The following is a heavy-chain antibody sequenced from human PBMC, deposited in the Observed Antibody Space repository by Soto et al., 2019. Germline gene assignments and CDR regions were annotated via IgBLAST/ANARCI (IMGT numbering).Heavy chain of an antibody. Sequence: PSETLSLTCTVSGGSISSGDYYWSWIRQPPGKGLEWIGYIYYSGSTYYNPSLKSRVTISVDTSKNQFSLKLSSVTAADTAVYYCALARDSSGYYYSPSFDYWGQGTLVTVSS. D-gene: IGHD3-22*01. J-gene: IGHJ4*02. CDR3: ALARDSSGYYYSPSFDY. CDR1: GGSISSGDYY. V-gene: IGHV4-30-4*01. CDR2: IYYSGST.